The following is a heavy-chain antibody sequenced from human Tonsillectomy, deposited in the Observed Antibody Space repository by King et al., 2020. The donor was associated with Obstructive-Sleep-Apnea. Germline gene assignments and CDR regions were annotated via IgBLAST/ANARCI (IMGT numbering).Heavy chain of an antibody. D-gene: IGHD3-10*01. V-gene: IGHV1-18*04. CDR2: ISGLNGKT. CDR1: GYTFTTYG. CDR3: ARAPPMIRGIADY. Sequence: VQLVESAGEVKKPGASVKVSCQASGYTFTTYGIAWVRQAPGQGLEWMGWISGLNGKTKYAQKVQGRVIMTTDTSTNTAYMEVRSLTSDDTAVYYCARAPPMIRGIADYWGQGTQVIVSS. J-gene: IGHJ4*02.